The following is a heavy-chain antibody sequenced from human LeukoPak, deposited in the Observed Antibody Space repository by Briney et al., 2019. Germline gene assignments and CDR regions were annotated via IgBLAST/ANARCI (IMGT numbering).Heavy chain of an antibody. V-gene: IGHV5-51*01. Sequence: GESLKISCKGSGYSFTSYWIGWVRQMPGKSLEWMGIIYPGDSDTRYSPSFQGQVTISADKSISTAYLQWSSLKASDTAMYYCASGGIAAAGTSSWVADYYYGMDVWGQGTTVTVSS. CDR2: IYPGDSDT. D-gene: IGHD6-13*01. CDR3: ASGGIAAAGTSSWVADYYYGMDV. CDR1: GYSFTSYW. J-gene: IGHJ6*02.